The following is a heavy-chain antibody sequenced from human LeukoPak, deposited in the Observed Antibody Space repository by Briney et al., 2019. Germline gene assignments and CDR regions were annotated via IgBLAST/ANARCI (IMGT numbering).Heavy chain of an antibody. CDR1: GFTFDHYA. J-gene: IGHJ4*02. V-gene: IGHV3-9*03. CDR2: ISWNSATI. D-gene: IGHD3-22*01. Sequence: GRSLRLSCAASGFTFDHYAMHWVRQAPGKGLEWVSSISWNSATIGYADSVRGRFTISRDNAKNSLYLQMNSLRAEVMAFYYCAKDVWPYTYYYDTHPLGGGFDSWGQGTLVTVSS. CDR3: AKDVWPYTYYYDTHPLGGGFDS.